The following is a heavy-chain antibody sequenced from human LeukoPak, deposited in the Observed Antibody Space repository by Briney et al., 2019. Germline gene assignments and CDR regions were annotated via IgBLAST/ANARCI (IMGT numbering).Heavy chain of an antibody. CDR2: INSDGSST. Sequence: GGSLRLSCAASGFTFSSYWMHRVRQAPGKGLVWVSRINSDGSSTSYADSVKGRFTISRDNAKNTLYLQMNSLRAEDTAVYYCARVGKLRLGELSLPVDYWGQGTLVTVSS. J-gene: IGHJ4*02. V-gene: IGHV3-74*01. CDR1: GFTFSSYW. D-gene: IGHD3-16*02. CDR3: ARVGKLRLGELSLPVDY.